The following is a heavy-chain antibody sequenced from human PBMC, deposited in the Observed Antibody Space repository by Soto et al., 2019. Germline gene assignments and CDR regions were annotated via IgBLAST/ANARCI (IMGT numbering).Heavy chain of an antibody. J-gene: IGHJ5*02. CDR1: GVSISSGGYY. CDR3: ARGSVVVPAAPLWFDP. D-gene: IGHD2-2*01. Sequence: SETLSLTCTVSGVSISSGGYYWSWIRQHPGKGLEWIGYIYYSGSTYYNPSLKSRVTISVDTSKNQFSLKLSSVTAADTAVYYCARGSVVVPAAPLWFDPWGQGTLVTVSS. CDR2: IYYSGST. V-gene: IGHV4-31*03.